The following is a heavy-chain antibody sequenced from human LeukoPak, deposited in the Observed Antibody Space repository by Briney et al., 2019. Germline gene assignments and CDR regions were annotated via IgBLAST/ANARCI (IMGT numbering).Heavy chain of an antibody. J-gene: IGHJ3*02. CDR3: ARVRGPSTIFGVDINAFDI. V-gene: IGHV1-2*02. CDR1: GYTFTRYH. Sequence: ASVKVSCKASGYTFTRYHMHWVRQAAGQGREWMGGINPNSGGTKYAQKLQGRVTMTRETYISTAYMELSRLRADDTAVYYCARVRGPSTIFGVDINAFDIWGQGAMAGVSS. CDR2: INPNSGGT. D-gene: IGHD3-3*01.